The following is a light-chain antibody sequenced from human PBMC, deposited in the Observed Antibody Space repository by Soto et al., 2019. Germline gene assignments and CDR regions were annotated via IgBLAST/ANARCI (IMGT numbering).Light chain of an antibody. CDR3: LQRHTRPYT. J-gene: IGKJ2*01. CDR1: QSVFSS. CDR2: GAA. V-gene: IGKV3-15*01. Sequence: EIVMTQSPATLSVSPGERATLSCRASQSVFSSLAWFQQKPGQAPRLLIYGAATRATGIPARFSGSGSGTEFTLTISSLQSEDFAIYYCLQRHTRPYTFGQGTKLEI.